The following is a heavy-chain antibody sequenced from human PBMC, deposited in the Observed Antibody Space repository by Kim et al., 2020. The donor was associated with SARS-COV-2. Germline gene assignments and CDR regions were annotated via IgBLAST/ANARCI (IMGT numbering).Heavy chain of an antibody. CDR1: GFTFSSYA. Sequence: GGSLRLSCAASGFTFSSYAMHWVRQAPGKGLEWVAVISYDGSNKYYADSVKGRFTISRDNSKNTLYLQMNSLRAEDTAVYYCARDYDILTGYYMGLGYWGQGTLVTVSS. CDR2: ISYDGSNK. V-gene: IGHV3-30-3*01. D-gene: IGHD3-9*01. CDR3: ARDYDILTGYYMGLGY. J-gene: IGHJ4*02.